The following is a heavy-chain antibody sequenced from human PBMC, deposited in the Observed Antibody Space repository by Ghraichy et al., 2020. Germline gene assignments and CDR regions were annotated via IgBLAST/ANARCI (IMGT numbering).Heavy chain of an antibody. Sequence: SLNISCAVSGGSISSGGYSWSWIRQPPGKGLEWIGYIYHSGSTYYNPSLKSRVTISVDRSKNQFSLKLSSVTAADTAVYYCARVPQLELGWFDPWGQGTLVTVSS. V-gene: IGHV4-30-2*01. D-gene: IGHD1-7*01. CDR2: IYHSGST. CDR1: GGSISSGGYS. CDR3: ARVPQLELGWFDP. J-gene: IGHJ5*02.